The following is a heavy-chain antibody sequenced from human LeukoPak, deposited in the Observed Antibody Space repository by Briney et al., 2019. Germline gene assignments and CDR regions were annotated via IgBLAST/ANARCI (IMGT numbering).Heavy chain of an antibody. V-gene: IGHV4-59*01. Sequence: PSETLSLTCTVSGGSISSYYWSWIRQPPGKGLEWIGYIYYSGSTNYNPSFKGRVTISVDTSKNQFSLKLSPVTAADTAVYYCARVGATGPPDFDYWGQGTLVTVSS. CDR2: IYYSGST. CDR3: ARVGATGPPDFDY. CDR1: GGSISSYY. D-gene: IGHD1-14*01. J-gene: IGHJ4*02.